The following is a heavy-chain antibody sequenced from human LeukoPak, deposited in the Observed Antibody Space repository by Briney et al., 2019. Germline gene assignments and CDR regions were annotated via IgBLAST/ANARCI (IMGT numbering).Heavy chain of an antibody. CDR3: TRVLGWFDY. J-gene: IGHJ4*02. D-gene: IGHD2-15*01. CDR1: GFTFGDYA. CDR2: IRSKAYGGTT. Sequence: PGGSLRLSCTASGFTFGDYAMSWVRQAPGKGLEWVGFIRSKAYGGTTEYAASVKGRFTISRDDSKSIAYLQMNSLKTEDTAVYYCTRVLGWFDYWGQGTLVTVSS. V-gene: IGHV3-49*04.